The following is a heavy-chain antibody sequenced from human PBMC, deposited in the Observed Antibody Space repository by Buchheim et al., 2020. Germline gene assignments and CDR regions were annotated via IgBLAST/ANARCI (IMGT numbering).Heavy chain of an antibody. D-gene: IGHD6-19*01. CDR3: AREIALAGLENDYYYYGMDV. J-gene: IGHJ6*02. CDR2: IYTSGST. V-gene: IGHV4-61*02. Sequence: QVQLQESGPGLVKPSQTLSLTCTVSGGSISSGSYYWTWIRQPAGKGLEWIGRIYTSGSTNYNPSLKSRVTISVDPSKNQFSLKLSSVTAADTAVYYCAREIALAGLENDYYYYGMDVWGQGTT. CDR1: GGSISSGSYY.